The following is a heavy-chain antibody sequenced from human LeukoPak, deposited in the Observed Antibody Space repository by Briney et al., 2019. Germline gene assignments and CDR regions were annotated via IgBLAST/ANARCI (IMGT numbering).Heavy chain of an antibody. CDR1: GFTFSSYW. J-gene: IGHJ6*02. CDR2: INSDGSST. Sequence: GGSLRLSCAASGFTFSSYWMHWVRQDPGKGLVWVSRINSDGSSTSYADSVKGRFTISRDNAKNTLYLQMNSLRAEDTAVYYCARGMDSSGWNYYYGMDVWGQGTTVTVSS. D-gene: IGHD6-19*01. V-gene: IGHV3-74*01. CDR3: ARGMDSSGWNYYYGMDV.